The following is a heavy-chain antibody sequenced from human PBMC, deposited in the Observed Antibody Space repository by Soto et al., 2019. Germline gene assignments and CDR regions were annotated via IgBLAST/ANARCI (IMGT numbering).Heavy chain of an antibody. J-gene: IGHJ4*02. CDR3: ARDTAVPGETDRFDY. Sequence: SXGTLYITCVVSGDSISSNVWWSCVRQPPGKGLEWIGEVYHNGLTNYNSSLRSRVTMSVDTSKNQFSLKLTSVTAADTAIYYCARDTAVPGETDRFDYWGQGILVTVSS. V-gene: IGHV4-4*02. D-gene: IGHD6-19*01. CDR1: GDSISSNVW. CDR2: VYHNGLT.